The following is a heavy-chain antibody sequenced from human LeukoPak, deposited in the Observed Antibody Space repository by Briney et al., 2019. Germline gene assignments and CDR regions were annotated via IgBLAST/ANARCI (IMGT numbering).Heavy chain of an antibody. V-gene: IGHV3-23*01. J-gene: IGHJ4*02. CDR2: ISDSGT. CDR3: AKDGTYGTLGTYFDY. Sequence: GGSLRLSCAASGFTFSSYAMSWVRQAPGKGLEWVSAISDSGTYYADSVKGRFTISRDNSKNTLYLQMNSLRAEDTAVYYCAKDGTYGTLGTYFDYWGQGTLVTVSS. CDR1: GFTFSSYA. D-gene: IGHD1-26*01.